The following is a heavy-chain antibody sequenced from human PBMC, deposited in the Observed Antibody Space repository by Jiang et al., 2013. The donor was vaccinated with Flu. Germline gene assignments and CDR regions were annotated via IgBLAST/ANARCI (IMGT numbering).Heavy chain of an antibody. V-gene: IGHV3-23*01. D-gene: IGHD2-21*01. CDR1: GLTFENYA. CDR2: ISGSGGDT. J-gene: IGHJ6*02. CDR3: AKSPSSIFYYYAMDV. Sequence: VQLLESGGGVVQPGGSLRLSCTASGLTFENYAMSWVRQSRGKGLEWVSGISGSGGDTYTADSVKGRFTISRDNSRDSVYLQMNSLTTEDAAIYYCAKSPSSIFYYYAMDVWGQGTAVTVSS.